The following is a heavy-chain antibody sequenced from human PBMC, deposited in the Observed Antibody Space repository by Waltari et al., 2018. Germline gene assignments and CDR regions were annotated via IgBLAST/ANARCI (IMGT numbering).Heavy chain of an antibody. D-gene: IGHD2-15*01. CDR1: GFTVNSNY. J-gene: IGHJ3*01. Sequence: EVQLVESGGDLIQPGGSLRLSCPASGFTVNSNYINWVRQSPGKGLEWVSVVYVTGNTDYADSVKGRFTTSRDNSKNTVYLQMDSLRVEDTAMYYCARRLVVAGTLDVFDLWGQGTRVIVSS. CDR2: VYVTGNT. V-gene: IGHV3-53*03. CDR3: ARRLVVAGTLDVFDL.